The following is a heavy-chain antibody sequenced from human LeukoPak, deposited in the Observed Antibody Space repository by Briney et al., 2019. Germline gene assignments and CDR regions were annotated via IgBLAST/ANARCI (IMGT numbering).Heavy chain of an antibody. Sequence: SETLSLTCTVSGGSISSYYWSWIRQPPGKGLEWIGYIYYSGSTNYNPSLKSRVTISVDTSKNQFSLKLSSVTAADTAVYYCAREAAAGTDKYYFDYWAQGTLVTVSS. J-gene: IGHJ4*02. CDR1: GGSISSYY. V-gene: IGHV4-59*01. CDR3: AREAAAGTDKYYFDY. D-gene: IGHD6-13*01. CDR2: IYYSGST.